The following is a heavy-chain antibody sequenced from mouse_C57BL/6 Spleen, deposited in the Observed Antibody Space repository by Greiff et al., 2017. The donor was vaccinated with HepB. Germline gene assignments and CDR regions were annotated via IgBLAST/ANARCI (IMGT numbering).Heavy chain of an antibody. D-gene: IGHD1-1*01. CDR1: GFTFTDYY. CDR3: ARWNYGSFAY. CDR2: IRNKANGYTK. Sequence: EVMLVESGGGLVQPGGSLSLSCAASGFTFTDYYMSWVRQPPGKALEWLGFIRNKANGYTKEYSASVKGRFTISRDNSQSILYLQMNALRAEDSATYYCARWNYGSFAYWGQGTLVTVSA. J-gene: IGHJ3*01. V-gene: IGHV7-3*01.